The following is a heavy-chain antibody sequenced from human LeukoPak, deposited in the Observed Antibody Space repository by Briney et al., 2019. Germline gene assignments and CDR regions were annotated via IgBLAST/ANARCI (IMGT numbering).Heavy chain of an antibody. CDR1: GFTFDDYA. Sequence: PGGSLRLSCAASGFTFDDYAMHWVRQAPGKGLEWVSGISWNSGSIGYADSVKGRFTISRDNAKNSLYLQMNSLRAEDTALYYCAKYKGSGSYYMAFDPWGQGTLVTVSS. V-gene: IGHV3-9*01. J-gene: IGHJ5*02. CDR2: ISWNSGSI. D-gene: IGHD3-10*01. CDR3: AKYKGSGSYYMAFDP.